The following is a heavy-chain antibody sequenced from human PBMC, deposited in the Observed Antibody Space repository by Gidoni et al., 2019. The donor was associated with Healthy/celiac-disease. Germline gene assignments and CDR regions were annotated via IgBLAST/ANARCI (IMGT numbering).Heavy chain of an antibody. D-gene: IGHD6-6*01. J-gene: IGHJ4*02. CDR1: EGTFSTYA. Sequence: QVQLVQSGAEVKKPGSSVKVSFKASEGTFSTYANSWVRQAPGQGLEWMGGIIPIFGTANYAQKFKGRVTITADESTRTAYMELSSLRSEDTAVYYCARATPSYSSSSWDLGYWGQGTLVTVSS. CDR3: ARATPSYSSSSWDLGY. V-gene: IGHV1-69*01. CDR2: IIPIFGTA.